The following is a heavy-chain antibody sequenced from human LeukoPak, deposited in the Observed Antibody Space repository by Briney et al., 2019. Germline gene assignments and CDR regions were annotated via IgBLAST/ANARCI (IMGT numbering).Heavy chain of an antibody. V-gene: IGHV3-23*01. CDR3: AKGRVRQFDPFDY. CDR2: ISGSGSTS. Sequence: TGGSLRLSCAASGFTFSSYTMNWVRQAPGKGLEWVSFISGSGSTSDYADSVKGRFTISRDNSKNTLYLQMNNLRAEDTAVYYCAKGRVRQFDPFDYWGQGTLVTVSS. CDR1: GFTFSSYT. D-gene: IGHD1-1*01. J-gene: IGHJ4*02.